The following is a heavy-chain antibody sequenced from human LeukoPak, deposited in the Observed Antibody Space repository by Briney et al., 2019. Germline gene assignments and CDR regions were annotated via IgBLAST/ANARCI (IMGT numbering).Heavy chain of an antibody. CDR3: AREPLYCSSTSCSPFDY. V-gene: IGHV4-30-2*01. CDR1: GGSISSGGYY. Sequence: PSETLSLTCTVSGGSISSGGYYWSWIRQPPGKGLEWIGYIYHSGSTYYNPSLKSRVTISVDRSKNQFSLKLSSVTAADTAVYYCAREPLYCSSTSCSPFDYWGQGTLVTVSS. D-gene: IGHD2-2*01. CDR2: IYHSGST. J-gene: IGHJ4*02.